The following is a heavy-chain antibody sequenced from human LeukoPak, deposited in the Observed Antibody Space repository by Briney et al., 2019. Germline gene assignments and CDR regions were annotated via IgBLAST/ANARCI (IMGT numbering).Heavy chain of an antibody. J-gene: IGHJ5*02. CDR3: ARDHDYVGWFDP. Sequence: ASVKVSCKASGGTFSSYAISWVRQAPGQGLEWMGWISPYNGNTNYAQKLQGRVTMTTDTSTSTAYMELRSLRSDDTAVYYCARDHDYVGWFDPWGQGTLVTVSS. CDR1: GGTFSSYA. D-gene: IGHD4-17*01. V-gene: IGHV1-18*01. CDR2: ISPYNGNT.